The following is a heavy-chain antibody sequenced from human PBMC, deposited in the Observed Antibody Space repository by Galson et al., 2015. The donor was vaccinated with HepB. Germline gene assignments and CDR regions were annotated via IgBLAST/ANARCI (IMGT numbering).Heavy chain of an antibody. CDR2: IGGDSP. V-gene: IGHV3-23*01. D-gene: IGHD1-14*01. J-gene: IGHJ3*02. CDR3: TKDQTPGNGKFDAFDI. Sequence: SLRLSCAASGFSFSIHAMTWVRQAPGKGLEWVSTIGGDSPYYADSVKGRFTTSRDNSKNTMCLRMNSLSAEDTAVYYCTKDQTPGNGKFDAFDIWGRGTMVTVSS. CDR1: GFSFSIHA.